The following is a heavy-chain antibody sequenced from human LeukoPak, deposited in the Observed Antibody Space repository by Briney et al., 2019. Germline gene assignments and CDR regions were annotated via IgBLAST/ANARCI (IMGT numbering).Heavy chain of an antibody. CDR1: GGSFSGYY. CDR3: ASIAVAGQRVKRYNWFDP. Sequence: SETLSLTCAVYGGSFSGYYWSWIRQPPGKGLEWIGEINHSGSTNYNPSLKSRVTISVDTSKNRFSLKLSSVTAADTAVYYCASIAVAGQRVKRYNWFDPWGQGTLVTVSS. V-gene: IGHV4-34*01. J-gene: IGHJ5*02. CDR2: INHSGST. D-gene: IGHD6-19*01.